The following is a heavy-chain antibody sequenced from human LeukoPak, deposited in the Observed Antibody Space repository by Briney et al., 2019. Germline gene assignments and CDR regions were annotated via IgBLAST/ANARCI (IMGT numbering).Heavy chain of an antibody. CDR3: AKSSYYDSSGYYREYYFDY. CDR1: EFTFSSYS. D-gene: IGHD3-22*01. CDR2: ISGSGGST. J-gene: IGHJ4*02. V-gene: IGHV3-23*01. Sequence: GGSLRLSCAASEFTFSSYSMNWVRQAPGKGLEWVSAISGSGGSTNYADSVKGRVTVSRDNSKSTLYLQMNSLRAEDTAVYYCAKSSYYDSSGYYREYYFDYWGQGTLVTVSS.